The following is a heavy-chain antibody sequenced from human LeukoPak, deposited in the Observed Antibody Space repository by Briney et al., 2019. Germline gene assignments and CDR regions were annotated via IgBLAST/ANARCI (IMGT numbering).Heavy chain of an antibody. Sequence: PGGSLRLSCSASGFTFSSYAMHWVRQTPGKGLEYVSAISSNGISTDYADSVKGRYTISRDNSKNTLYLQMGSLRAEDTAVYYCVKDPQSYYGSGSYYTGFDYWGQGTLVTVSS. J-gene: IGHJ4*02. D-gene: IGHD3-10*01. CDR1: GFTFSSYA. CDR2: ISSNGIST. CDR3: VKDPQSYYGSGSYYTGFDY. V-gene: IGHV3-64D*06.